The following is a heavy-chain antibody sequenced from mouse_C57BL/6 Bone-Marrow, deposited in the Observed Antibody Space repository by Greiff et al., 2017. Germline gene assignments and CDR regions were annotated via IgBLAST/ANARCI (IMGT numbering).Heavy chain of an antibody. V-gene: IGHV14-4*01. CDR1: GFNIKDDY. J-gene: IGHJ3*01. D-gene: IGHD2-1*01. CDR2: IDPENGDT. Sequence: VQLQQSGAELVRPGASVKLSCTASGFNIKDDYMHWVKQRPEQGLEWIGWIDPENGDTEYASKFQGKATITADTSSNTAYLQLSSLTSEDTAVYYCTTDGIFSLFAYWGQGTLVTVSA. CDR3: TTDGIFSLFAY.